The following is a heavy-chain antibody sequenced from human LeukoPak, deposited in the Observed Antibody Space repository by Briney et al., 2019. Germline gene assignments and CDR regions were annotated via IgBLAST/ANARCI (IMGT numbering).Heavy chain of an antibody. D-gene: IGHD3-3*01. CDR1: GGSFSGYY. CDR2: INHSGST. V-gene: IGHV4-34*01. Sequence: PSETLSLTCAVYGGSFSGYYWSWIRQPPGKGLEWIGEINHSGSTNYNPSLKSRVTISVDTSKNQFFLKLSSVTAADTAVYYCARGPGITIFGVVARREYFQHWGQGTLVTVSS. J-gene: IGHJ1*01. CDR3: ARGPGITIFGVVARREYFQH.